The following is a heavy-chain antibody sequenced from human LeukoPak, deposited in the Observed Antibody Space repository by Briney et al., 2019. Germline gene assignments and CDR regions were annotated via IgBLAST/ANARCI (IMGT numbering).Heavy chain of an antibody. J-gene: IGHJ4*02. CDR3: ARVAGYYHFDY. CDR1: GGSISSGSYY. CDR2: IYTSGST. V-gene: IGHV4-61*02. Sequence: SETLSLTCTVSGGSISSGSYYWSWIRQPAGKGLEWIGRIYTSGSTNYNPSLKSRVTISVDTSKNQFSLRLSSVTAADTAVYYCARVAGYYHFDYWGQGTLVTVPS. D-gene: IGHD3-22*01.